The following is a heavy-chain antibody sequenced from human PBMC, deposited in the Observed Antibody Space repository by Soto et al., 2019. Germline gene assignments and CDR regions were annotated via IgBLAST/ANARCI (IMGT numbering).Heavy chain of an antibody. V-gene: IGHV4-39*07. Sequence: SETLSLTCTVSGGSISSSSYYWGWIRQPPGKGLEWIGSIYYSGSTYYNPSLKSRVTISVDTSKNQFSLKLSSVTAADTAVYYCAREIGAAVVVVAATAFDIWGQGTMVTVSS. D-gene: IGHD2-15*01. CDR2: IYYSGST. CDR3: AREIGAAVVVVAATAFDI. J-gene: IGHJ3*02. CDR1: GGSISSSSYY.